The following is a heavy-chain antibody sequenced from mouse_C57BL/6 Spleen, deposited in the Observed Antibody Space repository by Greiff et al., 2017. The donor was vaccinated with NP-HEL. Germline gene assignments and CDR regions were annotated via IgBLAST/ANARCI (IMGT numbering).Heavy chain of an antibody. J-gene: IGHJ2*01. V-gene: IGHV1-22*01. D-gene: IGHD2-3*01. Sequence: VQLKQSGPELVKPGASVKMSCKASGYTFTDYNMHWVKQSHGKSLEWIGYINPNNGGTSYNQKFKGKATLTVNKSSSTAYMELRSLTSEDSAVYYCARAGYYVQYYFDYWGQGTTLTVSS. CDR3: ARAGYYVQYYFDY. CDR2: INPNNGGT. CDR1: GYTFTDYN.